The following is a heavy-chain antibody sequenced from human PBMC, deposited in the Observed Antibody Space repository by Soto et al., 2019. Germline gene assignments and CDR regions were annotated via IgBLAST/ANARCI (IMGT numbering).Heavy chain of an antibody. V-gene: IGHV4-39*01. Sequence: WETLSLTCTVSGGYVSNSNYYWGWIRQSPGKGLEWIGSVYYRGRSYSKSSVKSRVTISVDTSKNQFSLNLNSVTASDTAVYFCVSQRTSVLSQADFDYWGPGALVTVSS. CDR3: VSQRTSVLSQADFDY. D-gene: IGHD2-8*01. CDR1: GGYVSNSNYY. J-gene: IGHJ4*02. CDR2: VYYRGRS.